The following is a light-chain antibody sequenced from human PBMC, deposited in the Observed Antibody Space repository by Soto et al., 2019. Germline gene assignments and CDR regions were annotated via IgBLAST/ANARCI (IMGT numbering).Light chain of an antibody. J-gene: IGKJ1*01. Sequence: EIVLTQSPGTLSLSPGERATLSCRASQSVSSNLAWYQQKPGQAPSLLIYGAFTRATGIPARFSGTGSGTEFTLTTSSLQSEDFALYYCQQYNDWPLTFGQGTKVDIK. CDR2: GAF. CDR3: QQYNDWPLT. V-gene: IGKV3-15*01. CDR1: QSVSSN.